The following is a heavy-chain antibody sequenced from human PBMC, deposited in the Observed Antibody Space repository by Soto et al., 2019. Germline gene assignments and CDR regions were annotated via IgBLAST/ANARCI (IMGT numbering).Heavy chain of an antibody. J-gene: IGHJ5*02. CDR1: GFTFSGSA. D-gene: IGHD3-16*01. CDR2: IRSKANSYAT. V-gene: IGHV3-73*01. CDR3: TSHNFDYDYVNWFDP. Sequence: PGGSLRLSCAASGFTFSGSAMHWVRQASGKGLEWVGRIRSKANSYATAYAASVKGRFTISRDDSKNTAYLQMNSLKTEDTAVYYCTSHNFDYDYVNWFDPWGQGTLVTVSS.